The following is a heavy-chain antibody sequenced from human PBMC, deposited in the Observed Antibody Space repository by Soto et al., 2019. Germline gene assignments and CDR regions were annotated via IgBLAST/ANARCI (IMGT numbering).Heavy chain of an antibody. CDR1: GYTFTSYY. J-gene: IGHJ6*02. Sequence: GASVKVSCKASGYTFTSYYMHWVRQAPGQGLEWMGIINPSGGSTSYAQKFQGRVTMTRDTSTSTVYMELSSLRSEDTAVYYCARDLTHRVVRGVPLFYYGMDVWGQGTTVTVSS. CDR3: ARDLTHRVVRGVPLFYYGMDV. D-gene: IGHD3-10*01. V-gene: IGHV1-46*01. CDR2: INPSGGST.